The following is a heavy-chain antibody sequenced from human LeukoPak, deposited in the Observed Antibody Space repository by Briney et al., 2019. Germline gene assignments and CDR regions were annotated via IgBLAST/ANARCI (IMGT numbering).Heavy chain of an antibody. CDR3: ARGDSSAFSRWFDP. D-gene: IGHD3-22*01. Sequence: GASVKVSCKASGYTFPSYYMHWVRQAPGQGLEWMGWINPNSGGTNYPQKFQGRVTMTMDTSISTAYMELNRLRSDDTAVYYCARGDSSAFSRWFDPWGQGTLVTVSS. J-gene: IGHJ5*02. CDR2: INPNSGGT. V-gene: IGHV1-2*02. CDR1: GYTFPSYY.